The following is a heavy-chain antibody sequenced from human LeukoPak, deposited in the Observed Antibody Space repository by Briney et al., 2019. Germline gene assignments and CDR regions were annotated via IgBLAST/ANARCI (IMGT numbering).Heavy chain of an antibody. CDR1: GGSISSYY. CDR3: ARGYCSSTSCYSGLPGY. V-gene: IGHV4-4*07. CDR2: IYTSGST. D-gene: IGHD2-2*01. J-gene: IGHJ4*02. Sequence: SETLSLTCTVSGGSISSYYWIWIRQPAGKGLEWIGRIYTSGSTNYNPSLKSRVTISVDKSKNQFSLKLSSVTAADTAVYYCARGYCSSTSCYSGLPGYWGQGTLVTVSS.